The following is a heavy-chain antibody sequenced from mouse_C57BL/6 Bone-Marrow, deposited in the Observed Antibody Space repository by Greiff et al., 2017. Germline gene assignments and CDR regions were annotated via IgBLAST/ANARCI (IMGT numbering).Heavy chain of an antibody. J-gene: IGHJ4*01. V-gene: IGHV5-12*01. CDR3: ARPPLTFVYYAMDY. CDR1: GFTFSDYY. D-gene: IGHD4-1*01. CDR2: ISNGGGST. Sequence: EVKLVESGGGLVQPGGSLKLSCAASGFTFSDYYMYWVRQTPEKRLEWVAYISNGGGSTYYPDTVKGRFTISRDHAKNTLYLQMSRLKSEDTAMYYCARPPLTFVYYAMDYWGQGTSVTVSS.